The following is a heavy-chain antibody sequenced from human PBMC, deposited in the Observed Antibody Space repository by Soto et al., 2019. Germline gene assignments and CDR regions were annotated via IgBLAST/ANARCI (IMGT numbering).Heavy chain of an antibody. Sequence: QVQLQESGPGLVKPSGTLSLTCAVSGGSISSSNWWSWVRQPPGKGLEWIGEIYHSGSTNYNPSLKSRVTISVDQSTHQFPLQLSSVTAADTAVYYCARCIPVAGTGMDVWGQGTTVTVSS. V-gene: IGHV4-4*02. CDR3: ARCIPVAGTGMDV. J-gene: IGHJ6*02. D-gene: IGHD6-19*01. CDR1: GGSISSSNW. CDR2: IYHSGST.